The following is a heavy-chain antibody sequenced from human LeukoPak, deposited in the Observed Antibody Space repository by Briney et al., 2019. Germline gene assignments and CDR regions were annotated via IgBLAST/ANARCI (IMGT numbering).Heavy chain of an antibody. CDR3: ARGRRSWYYFDY. V-gene: IGHV1-2*02. J-gene: IGHJ4*02. CDR1: GYTFIGYY. D-gene: IGHD6-13*01. Sequence: ASVKVSCKASGYTFIGYYMHWVRQAPGQGLEWMGWINPNSGGTNYAQKFQGRVTMTRDTSISTAYMELNRLRSGDTAVYYCARGRRSWYYFDYWGQGTLVTVSS. CDR2: INPNSGGT.